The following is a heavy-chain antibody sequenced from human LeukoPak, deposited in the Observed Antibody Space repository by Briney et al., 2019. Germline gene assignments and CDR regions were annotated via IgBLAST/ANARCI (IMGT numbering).Heavy chain of an antibody. J-gene: IGHJ5*02. V-gene: IGHV4-59*12. Sequence: TSETLSLTCTVSGGSISSYYWSWIRQPPGKGLEWIGHIYYSGGTNYTPSLKSRVSISVDTTKNQVSLKLSSVTAADTAVYYCARRGGGSNWFDPWGQGTLVTVSS. CDR3: ARRGGGSNWFDP. D-gene: IGHD3-16*01. CDR1: GGSISSYY. CDR2: IYYSGGT.